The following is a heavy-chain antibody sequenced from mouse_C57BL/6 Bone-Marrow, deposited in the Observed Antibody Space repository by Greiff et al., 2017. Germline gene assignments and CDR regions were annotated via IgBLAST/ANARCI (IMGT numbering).Heavy chain of an antibody. J-gene: IGHJ1*03. CDR1: GYTFTSYW. V-gene: IGHV1-50*01. Sequence: QVQLKQPGAELVKPGASVKLSCKASGYTFTSYWMQWVKQRPGQGLEWIGEIDPSDSYTNYNQKFKGKATLTVDTSSSTAYMQLSSLTSEDSAVYYCASDIYYLGDFDVWGTGTTVTVSS. D-gene: IGHD1-1*01. CDR2: IDPSDSYT. CDR3: ASDIYYLGDFDV.